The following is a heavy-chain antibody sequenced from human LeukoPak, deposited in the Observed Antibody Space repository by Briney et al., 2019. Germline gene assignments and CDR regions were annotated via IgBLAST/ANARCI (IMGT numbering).Heavy chain of an antibody. V-gene: IGHV1-69*01. CDR1: GGTFRSFA. CDR3: ARALRYYSDSSGYAFDY. Sequence: AASVKVSCKASGGTFRSFAISWVRQDPGQGLEWMGGIIPIFRTANYAQKFQGRVTITADESTSTAYMELSSLRSEDTAVYYCARALRYYSDSSGYAFDYWGQGTLVTVSS. J-gene: IGHJ4*02. CDR2: IIPIFRTA. D-gene: IGHD3-22*01.